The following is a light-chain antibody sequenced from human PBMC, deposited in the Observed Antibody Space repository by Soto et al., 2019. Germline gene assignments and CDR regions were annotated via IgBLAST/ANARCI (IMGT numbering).Light chain of an antibody. CDR2: EAS. J-gene: IGKJ5*01. CDR3: QQRSNGPIT. V-gene: IGKV3-11*01. CDR1: QSSRSY. Sequence: DIVLTQSPGTLSLSPGERATLSCRASQSSRSYLDWYQQKPGQSPRLLTYEASNMATGVPTRFSGSGSGTDFTLTSGNLEPEDFAVYYCQQRSNGPITFGQGTRLEIK.